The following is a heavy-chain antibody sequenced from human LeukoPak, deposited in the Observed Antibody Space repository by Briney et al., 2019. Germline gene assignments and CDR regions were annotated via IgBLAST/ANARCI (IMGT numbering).Heavy chain of an antibody. CDR2: ISYDGSNK. V-gene: IGHV3-30*04. CDR1: GFTFSSYA. Sequence: GRSLRLSCAASGFTFSSYAMHWVRQAPGKGLEWVAVISYDGSNKYYADSVKGRFTISRDNSKNTLYLQMNSLRAEDTAVYYCARGMRVAGIGNWFDPWGQGTLVTVSS. CDR3: ARGMRVAGIGNWFDP. J-gene: IGHJ5*02. D-gene: IGHD6-19*01.